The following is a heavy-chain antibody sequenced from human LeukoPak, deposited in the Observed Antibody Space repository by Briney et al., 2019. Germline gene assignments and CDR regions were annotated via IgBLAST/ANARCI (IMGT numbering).Heavy chain of an antibody. CDR3: ARALGYCSGGSCYIENYYYYSMDV. Sequence: ASVKVSCKVSGYTLTELSMHWVRQAPGKGLEWMGGFNPEDGETIYAQKFQGRVTMTRNTSISTAYMELSSLRSEDTAVYYCARALGYCSGGSCYIENYYYYSMDVWGKGTTVTVSS. J-gene: IGHJ6*03. CDR2: FNPEDGET. CDR1: GYTLTELS. D-gene: IGHD2-15*01. V-gene: IGHV1-24*01.